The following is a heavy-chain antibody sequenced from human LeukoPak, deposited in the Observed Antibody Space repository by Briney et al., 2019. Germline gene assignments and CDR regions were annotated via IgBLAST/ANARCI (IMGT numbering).Heavy chain of an antibody. CDR2: ISGASSYI. CDR3: ARELDHGDI. J-gene: IGHJ3*02. CDR1: GFTLSSYY. V-gene: IGHV3-21*06. Sequence: GGSLRLSCAASGFTLSSYYMNWVRQAPGKGLEWVSSISGASSYISYADSVKGRFTISRDNAKNSLYLQMNSLRAEDTAVYYCARELDHGDIWGQGTMVTASS. D-gene: IGHD3/OR15-3a*01.